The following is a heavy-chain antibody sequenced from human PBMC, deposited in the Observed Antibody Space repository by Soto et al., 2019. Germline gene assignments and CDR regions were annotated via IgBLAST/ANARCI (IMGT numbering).Heavy chain of an antibody. V-gene: IGHV4-61*01. CDR3: ARVSSGWYYFDY. CDR2: MYNSGST. CDR1: GGSVSSGSYY. Sequence: QVQLQESGPGLVKPSETLSLTCTVSGGSVSSGSYYWSWIRQPPGKGLEWIGYMYNSGSTNYNPSLKSRVIISVYTSKNQFSLKLSSVTAADTAVYYCARVSSGWYYFDYWGPGTLVTVSS. J-gene: IGHJ4*02. D-gene: IGHD6-19*01.